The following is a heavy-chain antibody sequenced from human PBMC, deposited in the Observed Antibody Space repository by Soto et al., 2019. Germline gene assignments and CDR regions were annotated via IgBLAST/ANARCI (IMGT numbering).Heavy chain of an antibody. CDR3: ARDRHDYGDYAAFDI. CDR2: INPNSGGT. V-gene: IGHV1-2*04. Sequence: ASVKVSCKASGYTFTGYYMHWVRQAPGQGLEWMGWINPNSGGTNYAQKFQGWVTMTRDTSISTAYMELSRLRSDDTAVYYCARDRHDYGDYAAFDIWGQGTMVTVS. J-gene: IGHJ3*02. CDR1: GYTFTGYY. D-gene: IGHD4-17*01.